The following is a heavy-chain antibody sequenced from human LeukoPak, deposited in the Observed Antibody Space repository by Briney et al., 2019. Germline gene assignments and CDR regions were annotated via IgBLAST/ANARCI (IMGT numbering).Heavy chain of an antibody. CDR3: AGEAGGGYARAFDI. J-gene: IGHJ3*02. Sequence: KPSETLSLTCIVSGGSISSYSWTWIRQPAGEGLEWIWRIYTSVTTNYNPSLKSRVTMSVDTRKNQFSLKLSSVTAADTAVYYCAGEAGGGYARAFDIWGQGTMVTVSS. V-gene: IGHV4-4*07. CDR2: IYTSVTT. D-gene: IGHD5-12*01. CDR1: GGSISSYS.